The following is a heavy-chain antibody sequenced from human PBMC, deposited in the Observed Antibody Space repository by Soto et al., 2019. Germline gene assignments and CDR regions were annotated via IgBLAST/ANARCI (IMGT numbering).Heavy chain of an antibody. CDR2: ISGSGGST. J-gene: IGHJ4*02. CDR3: AKDYYDSSGYYYFDY. D-gene: IGHD3-22*01. Sequence: GGSLRLSCAASGFTFSSYAMSWVRQAPGKGLEWVSAISGSGGSTYYADSVKGRFTIPRDNSKNTLYLQMNSLRAEDTAVYYCAKDYYDSSGYYYFDYWGQGTLVTVSS. CDR1: GFTFSSYA. V-gene: IGHV3-23*01.